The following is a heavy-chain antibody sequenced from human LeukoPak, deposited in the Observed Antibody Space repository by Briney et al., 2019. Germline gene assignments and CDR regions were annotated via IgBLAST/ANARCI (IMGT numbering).Heavy chain of an antibody. V-gene: IGHV3-30-3*01. J-gene: IGHJ4*02. Sequence: GKSLRLSCAASGFTFSSHTIHWVRQAPGKGLEWVALILYDGSNKYYADSVKGRITISRDNSKNTLYLQMDSLRPEDSALYYCARDWGYTYGHPFDYWGQGTLVTVSS. D-gene: IGHD5-18*01. CDR2: ILYDGSNK. CDR1: GFTFSSHT. CDR3: ARDWGYTYGHPFDY.